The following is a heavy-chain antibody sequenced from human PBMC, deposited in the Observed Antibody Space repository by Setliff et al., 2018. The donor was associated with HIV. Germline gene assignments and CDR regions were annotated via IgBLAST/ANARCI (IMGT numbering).Heavy chain of an antibody. V-gene: IGHV3-15*01. D-gene: IGHD5-12*01. CDR2: IKSKTDGGTT. CDR3: TTEDPWLRFGH. J-gene: IGHJ5*02. Sequence: GGSLRLSCAASEFRFSDAWMTWVRQAPGKGLEWVGHIKSKTDGGTTDYAAPVKGRFTISRDDSKTTLYLQMNSLKTEDTAVYYCTTEDPWLRFGHWGQGTLVTVSS. CDR1: EFRFSDAW.